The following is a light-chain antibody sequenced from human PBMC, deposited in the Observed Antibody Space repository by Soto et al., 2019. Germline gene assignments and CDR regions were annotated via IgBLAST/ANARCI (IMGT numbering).Light chain of an antibody. Sequence: EIVLTQSPGTLSLSPGERATLSCRASQSVSSYLAWYQQKPGQAPRLLIYGASNRATGIPARFSGSGSGTDFTLTISSLEPEDSAVYYCQQYNNWPRTFGQGTKVDIK. V-gene: IGKV3-11*01. CDR2: GAS. J-gene: IGKJ1*01. CDR1: QSVSSY. CDR3: QQYNNWPRT.